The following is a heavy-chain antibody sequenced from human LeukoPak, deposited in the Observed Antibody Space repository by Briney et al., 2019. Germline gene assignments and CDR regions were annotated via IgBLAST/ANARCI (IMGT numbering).Heavy chain of an antibody. CDR1: GGSTSSYY. J-gene: IGHJ2*01. Sequence: SETLSLTCTVSGGSTSSYYWSWVRQPPGKGLEWIGFVYYTGTTNYNPSLKSRVTISLDKSKNQFSLRLSSVTAVDTAVYYCARDSRGYSSSSYFDVWGRGTLVTVSS. D-gene: IGHD6-6*01. CDR3: ARDSRGYSSSSYFDV. CDR2: VYYTGTT. V-gene: IGHV4-59*12.